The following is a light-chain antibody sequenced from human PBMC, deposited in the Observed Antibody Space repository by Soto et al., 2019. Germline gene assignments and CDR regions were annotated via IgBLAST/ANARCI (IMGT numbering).Light chain of an antibody. V-gene: IGLV1-44*01. Sequence: QSVLTQPPSASGTPGQRVTISCSGSSSNIGSNTVNWYQQLPGTAPKLLIYSNHQRPSGGPDRFSGSKSGTSASLAISGLQSEDEADYYCAAWDDSLNGVVFGGGTKLTVL. J-gene: IGLJ2*01. CDR1: SSNIGSNT. CDR3: AAWDDSLNGVV. CDR2: SNH.